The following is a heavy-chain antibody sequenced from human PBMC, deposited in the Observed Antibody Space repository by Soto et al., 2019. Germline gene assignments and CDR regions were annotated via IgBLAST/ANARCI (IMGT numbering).Heavy chain of an antibody. CDR2: ITWDAGSA. Sequence: LRLSCAGSGFTFDDHTMHWVRQAPGKGLEWVSLITWDAGSAFYADSVRGRFTISRDNSKNSLYLQMNSLRTEDSALYYCAKEKDRIFDYWGRGTPVTVSS. J-gene: IGHJ4*02. CDR1: GFTFDDHT. CDR3: AKEKDRIFDY. V-gene: IGHV3-43*01.